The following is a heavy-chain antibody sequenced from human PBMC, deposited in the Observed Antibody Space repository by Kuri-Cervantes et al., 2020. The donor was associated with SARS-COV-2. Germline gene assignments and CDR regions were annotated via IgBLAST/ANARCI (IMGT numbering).Heavy chain of an antibody. D-gene: IGHD3-22*01. CDR3: ARGIVVTFDY. CDR2: ISVGRQNT. J-gene: IGHJ4*02. CDR1: GYTITNYA. Sequence: ASVKVSCKDSGYTITNYAMIWLRQVPGQRHEWMGSISVGRQNTKYSQKFQGTITITRDTSASTFYMELSSLTSADTAIYYCARGIVVTFDYWGQGALVTVSS. V-gene: IGHV1-3*01.